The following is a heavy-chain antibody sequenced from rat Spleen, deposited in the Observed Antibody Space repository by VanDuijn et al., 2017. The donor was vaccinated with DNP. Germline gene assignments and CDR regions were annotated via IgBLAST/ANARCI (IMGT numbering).Heavy chain of an antibody. CDR1: GFTFTFYG. CDR3: TTLNFYASLAEYFDY. J-gene: IGHJ2*01. CDR2: ISASGGST. V-gene: IGHV5S23*01. Sequence: EVQLVESGGGLVQPGRSLKLSCAASGFTFTFYGMAWVRQAPKKGLECVASISASGGSTSYRDSVKGRFTISRDNAKSILYLQMESLRSEDTATYYCTTLNFYASLAEYFDYWGQGVMVTVSS. D-gene: IGHD1-12*01.